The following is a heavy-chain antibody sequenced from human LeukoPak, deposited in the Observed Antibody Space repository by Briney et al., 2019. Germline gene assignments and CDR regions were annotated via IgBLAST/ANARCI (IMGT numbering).Heavy chain of an antibody. CDR3: ARAYRGYSYGLKGISYFDY. Sequence: GGSLRLSCAASGFTFSSYSRNWVRQAPGKGLEWVSYISSSSSTIYYADSVKGRFTISRDNAKNSLYLQMNSLRDEDTAVYYCARAYRGYSYGLKGISYFDYWGQGTLVTVSS. CDR2: ISSSSSTI. J-gene: IGHJ4*02. V-gene: IGHV3-48*02. CDR1: GFTFSSYS. D-gene: IGHD5-18*01.